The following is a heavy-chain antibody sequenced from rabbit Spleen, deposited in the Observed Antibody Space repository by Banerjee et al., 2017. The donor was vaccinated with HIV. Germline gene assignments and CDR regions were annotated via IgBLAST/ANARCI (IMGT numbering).Heavy chain of an antibody. Sequence: QEQLEESGGDLVKPEGSLTLTCTASGFTLNNHWMWWVRQAPGKGLEWIGSINTGYAWIYYASWAKGRFTISKTSTTVTLQMTSLTVADTATYFCARETSSGWGVVSYYFNLWGQGTLVTVS. J-gene: IGHJ4*01. CDR3: ARETSSGWGVVSYYFNL. CDR1: GFTLNNHW. V-gene: IGHV1S45*01. D-gene: IGHD4-1*01. CDR2: INTGYAWI.